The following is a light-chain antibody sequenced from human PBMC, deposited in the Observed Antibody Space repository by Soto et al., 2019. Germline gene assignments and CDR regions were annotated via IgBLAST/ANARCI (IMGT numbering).Light chain of an antibody. V-gene: IGKV3-15*01. J-gene: IGKJ1*01. CDR2: GAS. CDR3: QQYNHWPS. CDR1: QSVSSN. Sequence: EIEMTQSPVTLSVSPGERATLSCRASQSVSSNLAWYQQKPGQAPRLLIYGASTRATGIPARFSGSGSGTEFTLTISSPKYQDFAVSYCQQYNHWPSFGQGTKVDIK.